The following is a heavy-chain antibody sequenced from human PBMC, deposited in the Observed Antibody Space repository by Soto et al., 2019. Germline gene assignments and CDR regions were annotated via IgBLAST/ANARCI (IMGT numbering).Heavy chain of an antibody. CDR3: ARVMGQHNIAAAGFDY. V-gene: IGHV1-18*01. J-gene: IGHJ4*02. CDR2: ISAYNGNT. CDR1: GYTFTSYG. D-gene: IGHD6-13*01. Sequence: ASVKVSCKASGYTFTSYGISWVRQAPGQGLEWMGWISAYNGNTNYAQKLQGRVTMTTDTSTSTAYMELRSLRYDDTAVYYCARVMGQHNIAAAGFDYWGQGTLVTVSS.